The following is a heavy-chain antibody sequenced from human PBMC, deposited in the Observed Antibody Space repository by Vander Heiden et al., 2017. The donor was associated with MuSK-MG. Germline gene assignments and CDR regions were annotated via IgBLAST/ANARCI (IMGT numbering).Heavy chain of an antibody. CDR3: ARGKLRYFDWLSSYYYYYGMDV. V-gene: IGHV1-69*01. CDR2: IIPIFGTA. J-gene: IGHJ6*02. D-gene: IGHD3-9*01. Sequence: QVQLVQSGAEVKKPGSSVKVSCKASGGTFSSYAISWVRQAPGQGLEWMGGIIPIFGTANYAQKFQGRVTITADESTSTAYMELSSLRSEDTAVYYCARGKLRYFDWLSSYYYYYGMDVWGQGTTVTVSS. CDR1: GGTFSSYA.